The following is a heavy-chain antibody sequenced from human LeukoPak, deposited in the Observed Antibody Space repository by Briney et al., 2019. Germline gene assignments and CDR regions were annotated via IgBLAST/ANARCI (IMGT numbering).Heavy chain of an antibody. CDR2: IYYSGST. CDR3: ARHGGTRVTLVEVYYFDY. CDR1: GGSISSYY. D-gene: IGHD4-11*01. Sequence: SETLSLTCTVSGGSISSYYWSWIRQPPGKGLEWIGYIYYSGSTNYNPSLKSRVTISVDTSKNQFSLKLSSVTAADTAVYYCARHGGTRVTLVEVYYFDYWGQGTLATVSS. J-gene: IGHJ4*02. V-gene: IGHV4-59*08.